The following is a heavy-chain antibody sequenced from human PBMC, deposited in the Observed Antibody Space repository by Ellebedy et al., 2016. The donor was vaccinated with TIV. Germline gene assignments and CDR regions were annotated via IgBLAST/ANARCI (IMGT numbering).Heavy chain of an antibody. V-gene: IGHV3-74*01. CDR3: VKPSEIFGVDYHFDY. Sequence: PGGSLRLSCVASGFTFSTYWIHWVRQAPGKGLVWVSRINRDGSSTNYADSVKGRFTISRDNAKNTLYLQMNSLRAEDTAVYYCVKPSEIFGVDYHFDYWGQGTLVTVSS. CDR1: GFTFSTYW. CDR2: INRDGSST. J-gene: IGHJ4*02. D-gene: IGHD3-3*01.